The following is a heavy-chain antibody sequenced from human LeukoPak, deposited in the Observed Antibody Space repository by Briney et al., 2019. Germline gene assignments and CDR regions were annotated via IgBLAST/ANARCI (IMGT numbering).Heavy chain of an antibody. CDR2: INTNTGNP. D-gene: IGHD3-10*01. Sequence: ASVKVSCKASGYTFTSYAMNWVRQAPGQGLEWMGWINTNTGNPTSAQGFTGRFVFSLDTSVSTAYLQISSLKAEDTAVYYCARSGGFGELVYFYYMDVWGKGTTVTVSS. V-gene: IGHV7-4-1*02. J-gene: IGHJ6*03. CDR1: GYTFTSYA. CDR3: ARSGGFGELVYFYYMDV.